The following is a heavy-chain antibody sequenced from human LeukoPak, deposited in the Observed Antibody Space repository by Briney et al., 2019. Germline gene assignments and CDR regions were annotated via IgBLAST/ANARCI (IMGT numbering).Heavy chain of an antibody. CDR2: IYYSGST. J-gene: IGHJ6*02. Sequence: SQTLSLTCTVSGGSISSGGYYWSWIRHHPGKGLEWIGYIYYSGSTYYNPSLKSRVTISVDTSKNQFSLKLSSVTAADTAVYYCAAGYSYGSGYGMDVWGQGTTVTVSS. CDR3: AAGYSYGSGYGMDV. V-gene: IGHV4-31*03. D-gene: IGHD5-18*01. CDR1: GGSISSGGYY.